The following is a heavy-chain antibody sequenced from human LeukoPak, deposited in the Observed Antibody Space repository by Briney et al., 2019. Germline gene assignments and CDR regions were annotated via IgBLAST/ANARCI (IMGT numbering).Heavy chain of an antibody. V-gene: IGHV4-61*01. Sequence: SETLSLTCTVSGGSIRSSYYYWSWIRQPPGKGLECIGYIYYSGSTYYNPSLKSRVTISVDTSKNQFSLKLSSVTAADTAVYYCARVRRDGYNSPDYWGQGTLVPVSS. CDR2: IYYSGST. J-gene: IGHJ4*02. CDR3: ARVRRDGYNSPDY. D-gene: IGHD5-24*01. CDR1: GGSIRSSYYY.